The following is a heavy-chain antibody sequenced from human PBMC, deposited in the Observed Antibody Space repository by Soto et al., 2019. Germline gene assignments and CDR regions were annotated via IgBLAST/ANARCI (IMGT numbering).Heavy chain of an antibody. D-gene: IGHD3-3*01. CDR1: GGSMSSYY. CDR2: VYSSGGT. Sequence: PSETLSLTCTVSGGSMSSYYWTWIRQPAGKGLEWIGRVYSSGGTHYSPSLKSRVIISLDMSKNQFSLRLLSVTDADTAVYFCARGQRFSDWFDPWGQGTLVTVSS. J-gene: IGHJ5*02. V-gene: IGHV4-4*07. CDR3: ARGQRFSDWFDP.